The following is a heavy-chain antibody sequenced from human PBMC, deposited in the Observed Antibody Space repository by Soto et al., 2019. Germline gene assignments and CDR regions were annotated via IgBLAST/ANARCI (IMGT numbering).Heavy chain of an antibody. J-gene: IGHJ5*02. CDR1: GFTFSHAW. CDR3: AVIRGWLDP. V-gene: IGHV3-15*01. CDR2: IKSIPDGGTT. D-gene: IGHD1-26*01. Sequence: NPGGSLRLSCAASGFTFSHAWMSWVRQAPGKGPEWVGHIKSIPDGGTTDYAAPVKGRFVISRDDSKSMVYLQMNSLKSEDTGVYYCAVIRGWLDPWGQGTQVTVS.